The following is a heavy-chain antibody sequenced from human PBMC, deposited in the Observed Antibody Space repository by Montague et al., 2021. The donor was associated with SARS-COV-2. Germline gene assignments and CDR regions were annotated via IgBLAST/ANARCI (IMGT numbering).Heavy chain of an antibody. CDR1: GDSVSSNSGA. CDR3: VRGLPAGPTFGMDV. Sequence: CAISGDSVSSNSGAWNWLRQSPSRGLEWLGRTYYRSKWYYNYGVSVESRVTVNADTSKNQVFLQLNSVTPEDTAVYYCVRGLPAGPTFGMDVWGQGTTVTVSS. D-gene: IGHD2-2*01. V-gene: IGHV6-1*01. CDR2: TYYRSKWYY. J-gene: IGHJ6*02.